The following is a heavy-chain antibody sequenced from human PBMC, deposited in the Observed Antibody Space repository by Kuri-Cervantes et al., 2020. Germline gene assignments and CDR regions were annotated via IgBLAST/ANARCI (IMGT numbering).Heavy chain of an antibody. CDR1: GGSFSGYY. J-gene: IGHJ6*03. CDR3: ARASYDFWSGYYPYYYYMDV. Sequence: SQTLSLTCAVYGGSFSGYYWSWIRQPPGKGLEWIGEINHSGSTSYNPSLKSRVTISVDTSKNQFSLKLSSVTAADTAVYYCARASYDFWSGYYPYYYYMDVRGKGTTVTVSS. D-gene: IGHD3-3*01. CDR2: INHSGST. V-gene: IGHV4-34*01.